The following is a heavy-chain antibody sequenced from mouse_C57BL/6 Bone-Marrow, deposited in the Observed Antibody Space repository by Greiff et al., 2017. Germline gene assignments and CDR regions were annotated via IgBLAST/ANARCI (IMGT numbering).Heavy chain of an antibody. CDR3: DRRDWYPHYYAMDY. D-gene: IGHD1-1*02. CDR2: ILPRSGST. Sequence: QVQLQQSGAELMKPGASVTLSCKATGYTFTGYWIEWVKQRPGHGLEWIGAILPRSGSTYYNEQFKGKATFTADTSSNTAYMQHSSLTTEESAIYYCDRRDWYPHYYAMDYWGQGTSVTVSS. J-gene: IGHJ4*01. V-gene: IGHV1-9*01. CDR1: GYTFTGYW.